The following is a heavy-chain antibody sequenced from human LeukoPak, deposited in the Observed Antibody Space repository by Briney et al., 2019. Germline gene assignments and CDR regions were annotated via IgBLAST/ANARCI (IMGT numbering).Heavy chain of an antibody. J-gene: IGHJ4*02. V-gene: IGHV4-30-4*01. Sequence: SXTLSLTCTVSGGSISSGDFYWSWVRQPPGKALEWIGYIYFSGTTHYNPSLKSRITMSVDTSKNQFSLKLSSVTAADTAMYYCARNTGWLQPFDYWGQGTLVTVSS. CDR2: IYFSGTT. CDR1: GGSISSGDFY. D-gene: IGHD5-24*01. CDR3: ARNTGWLQPFDY.